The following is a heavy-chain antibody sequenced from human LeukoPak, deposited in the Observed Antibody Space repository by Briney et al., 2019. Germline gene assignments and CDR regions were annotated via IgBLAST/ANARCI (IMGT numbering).Heavy chain of an antibody. V-gene: IGHV3-30*03. Sequence: TWGSLRLSCAASGFSFSTYDMHWVRQAPGKGLEWVAGISFDGSHKYWAASVKGRFTISRDNSKNTVYLQMNSLRAEDTAVYYCARDSGSAYYGVDFWGQGTLVTVSS. J-gene: IGHJ4*02. CDR1: GFSFSTYD. D-gene: IGHD3-3*01. CDR3: ARDSGSAYYGVDF. CDR2: ISFDGSHK.